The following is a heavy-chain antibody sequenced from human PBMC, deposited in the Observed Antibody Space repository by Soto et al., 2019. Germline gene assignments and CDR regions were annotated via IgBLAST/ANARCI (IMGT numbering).Heavy chain of an antibody. CDR1: GGSFSTSA. Sequence: QVQLVQSGADVKKPGSSVKVSCKASGGSFSTSAIHWVRQPPGQGLEWMGGIIPIFATANYAQKFQGRVTITADKSTRTVYMEMSGSTSADTAVFFCARDKGELGITCDNWGQGTLVTVSS. V-gene: IGHV1-69*06. CDR3: ARDKGELGITCDN. D-gene: IGHD7-27*01. CDR2: IIPIFATA. J-gene: IGHJ4*02.